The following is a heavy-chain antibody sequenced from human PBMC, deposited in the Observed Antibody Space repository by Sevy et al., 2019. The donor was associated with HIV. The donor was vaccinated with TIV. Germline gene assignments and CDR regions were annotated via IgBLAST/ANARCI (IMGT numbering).Heavy chain of an antibody. J-gene: IGHJ5*02. CDR1: GGTFSSYA. D-gene: IGHD2-2*01. CDR3: ARANYCSSTSCYFSWFDP. CDR2: IIPIFGTA. Sequence: SVKVSCKASGGTFSSYAISWVRQAPGQGLEWMGGIIPIFGTANYAQKFQGRVTITADESTSTAYMELSSLRSEDTAVYYCARANYCSSTSCYFSWFDPWGQGILVTVSS. V-gene: IGHV1-69*13.